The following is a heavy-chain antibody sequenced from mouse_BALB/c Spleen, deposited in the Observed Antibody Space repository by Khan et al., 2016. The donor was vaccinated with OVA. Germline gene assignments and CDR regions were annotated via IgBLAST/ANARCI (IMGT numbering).Heavy chain of an antibody. V-gene: IGHV2-6-1*01. CDR1: GFSLTNYG. J-gene: IGHJ4*01. CDR3: AGQPYNHYSSMVY. CDR2: IWNDGTT. Sequence: QVQLQESGPDLVAPSQSLSITCTTSGFSLTNYGVHWVRQPPGKGLEWLVVIWNDGTTTYKSDVKSRLNVDKDNCKIQILLKMNRRQADDKAKYLSAGQPYNHYSSMVYWGQGTSVTVSS. D-gene: IGHD2-4*01.